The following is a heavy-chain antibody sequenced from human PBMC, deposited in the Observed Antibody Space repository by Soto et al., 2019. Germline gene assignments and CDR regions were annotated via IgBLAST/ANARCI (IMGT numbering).Heavy chain of an antibody. CDR3: AKDTGCSGGSCYNYYYYGMDV. Sequence: TGGSLRLSCAASGFTFDDYAMHWVRQAPGKGLEWVSGISWNSGSIGYADSVKGRFTISRDNAKNSLYLQMNSLRAEDTALYYCAKDTGCSGGSCYNYYYYGMDVWGQGTTVTVSS. CDR1: GFTFDDYA. CDR2: ISWNSGSI. D-gene: IGHD2-15*01. V-gene: IGHV3-9*01. J-gene: IGHJ6*02.